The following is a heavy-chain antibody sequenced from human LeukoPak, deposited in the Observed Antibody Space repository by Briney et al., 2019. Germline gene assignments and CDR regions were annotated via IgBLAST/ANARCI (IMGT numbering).Heavy chain of an antibody. CDR2: IGAYSGDT. V-gene: IGHV1-18*01. J-gene: IGHJ6*02. Sequence: ASVKVSCTASGYTFTSYGISWVRQAPGQGLEWMGWIGAYSGDTNYAQKFQGRATMTTDTSTSTAYMELRSLRSDDTAVYYCARDVDIVATWDYYYGMDVWGQGTTVTVSS. D-gene: IGHD5-12*01. CDR1: GYTFTSYG. CDR3: ARDVDIVATWDYYYGMDV.